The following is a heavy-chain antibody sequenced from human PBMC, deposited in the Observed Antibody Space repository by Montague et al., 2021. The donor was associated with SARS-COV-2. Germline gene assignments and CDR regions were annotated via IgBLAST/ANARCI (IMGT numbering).Heavy chain of an antibody. D-gene: IGHD1-14*01. V-gene: IGHV4-39*01. CDR3: ARYKTCNVAYYYFDF. CDR1: GVSISSAHYC. Sequence: SETLSLTCTVSGVSISSAHYCWGWVRQTPGKELELIGVIFYDGTSRPNPSLNSRVTTSVDTSKSQLSLRLISVTAADTAVYFCARYKTCNVAYYYFDFWGQGTVVTVSS. CDR2: IFYDGTS. J-gene: IGHJ4*02.